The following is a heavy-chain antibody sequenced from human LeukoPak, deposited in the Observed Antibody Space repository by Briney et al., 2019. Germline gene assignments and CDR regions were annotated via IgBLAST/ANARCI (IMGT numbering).Heavy chain of an antibody. J-gene: IGHJ6*03. D-gene: IGHD3-16*01. CDR2: INHSGST. Sequence: SETLSLTCAVYGGSFSGYYWSWIRQPPGKGLDWIGEINHSGSTNYNPSLKSRVTISVDTSKNQFSLKLSSVTAADTAVYYCARGFRFYYYMDVWGKGTTVTVSS. V-gene: IGHV4-34*01. CDR1: GGSFSGYY. CDR3: ARGFRFYYYMDV.